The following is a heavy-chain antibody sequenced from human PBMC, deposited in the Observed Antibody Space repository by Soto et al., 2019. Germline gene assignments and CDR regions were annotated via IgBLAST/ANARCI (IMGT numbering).Heavy chain of an antibody. Sequence: PGGSLRLSCAASGFTFSSYAMHWVRQAPGKGLEWVALISYDGGDKDYADSVKGRFTISRDNSRNTLFLQMNSLRAEDTAVYYCVRVFDTYYFDLWGQGNMVTVSS. CDR2: ISYDGGDK. J-gene: IGHJ4*02. V-gene: IGHV3-30-3*01. CDR1: GFTFSSYA. D-gene: IGHD3-9*01. CDR3: VRVFDTYYFDL.